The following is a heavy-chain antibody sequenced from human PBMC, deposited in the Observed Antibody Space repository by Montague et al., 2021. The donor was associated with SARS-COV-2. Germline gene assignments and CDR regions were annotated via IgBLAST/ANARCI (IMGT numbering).Heavy chain of an antibody. J-gene: IGHJ4*02. CDR1: GFTFDDSA. V-gene: IGHV3-43*02. Sequence: SLSLSCAASGFTFDDSAMHWVRQAPGKGLEWVALISGDGGATYYAESVRGRFTISRDNSKASLYLQMNSLRSEDTAFYYCAKDSSCTGITFYRHFDYWGQGTLVTVSS. CDR3: AKDSSCTGITFYRHFDY. D-gene: IGHD2-8*02. CDR2: ISGDGGAT.